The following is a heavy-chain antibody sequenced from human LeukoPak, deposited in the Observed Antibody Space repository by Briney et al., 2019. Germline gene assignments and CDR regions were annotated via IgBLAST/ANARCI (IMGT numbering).Heavy chain of an antibody. CDR2: ISYDGSNK. V-gene: IGHV3-30-3*01. CDR1: GFTFSSYA. Sequence: GGSLRLSCAASGFTFSSYAMHWVRQAPGKGLEWVAVISYDGSNKYYADSVKGRFTISRDNSKNTLYLQMNSLRAEDTAVYYCARDPNIGSGGVNWFDPWGQGTLVTDSS. J-gene: IGHJ5*02. D-gene: IGHD2/OR15-2a*01. CDR3: ARDPNIGSGGVNWFDP.